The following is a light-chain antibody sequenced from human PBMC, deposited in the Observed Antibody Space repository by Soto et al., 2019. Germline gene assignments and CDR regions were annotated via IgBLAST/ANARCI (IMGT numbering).Light chain of an antibody. CDR1: QSVLDRSNSKNY. Sequence: DIVVTQYPESLAVSLKERATIICKSSQSVLDRSNSKNYLAWYQQKPGQPPKLLIYWASTRESGVPDRFSGSGSGTDFALTISSLQAEDVAVYYCQQYYSIPLTFGGRSMVDVK. CDR2: WAS. V-gene: IGKV4-1*01. CDR3: QQYYSIPLT. J-gene: IGKJ4*01.